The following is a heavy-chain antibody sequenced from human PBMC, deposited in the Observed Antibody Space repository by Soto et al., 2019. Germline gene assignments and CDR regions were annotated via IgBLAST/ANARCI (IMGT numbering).Heavy chain of an antibody. CDR2: MNPNSGNT. J-gene: IGHJ6*02. D-gene: IGHD1-1*01. V-gene: IGHV1-8*01. Sequence: QVQLVQSGAEVKKPGASVKVSCKASGCTFTSYDINWVRQATGQGLEWMGWMNPNSGNTGYAQKFQGRVTMTRNTSISTAYMALSSLRSEDTAVYYCARERTGTTSMDVWGQGTTVTVSS. CDR3: ARERTGTTSMDV. CDR1: GCTFTSYD.